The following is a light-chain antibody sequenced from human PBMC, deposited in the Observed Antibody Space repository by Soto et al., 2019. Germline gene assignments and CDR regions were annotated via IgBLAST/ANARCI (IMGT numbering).Light chain of an antibody. CDR3: QQYRSSHPT. Sequence: EIVLTQSPGTLSLSPGERATLSCRASQSVSSNYLAWYQRKPGQAPRLLIYGASSRAIDIPNRFGGSGSGTDFTLTITRLEQQDFAVYYCQQYRSSHPTFGQGTKME. CDR1: QSVSSNY. V-gene: IGKV3-20*01. J-gene: IGKJ1*01. CDR2: GAS.